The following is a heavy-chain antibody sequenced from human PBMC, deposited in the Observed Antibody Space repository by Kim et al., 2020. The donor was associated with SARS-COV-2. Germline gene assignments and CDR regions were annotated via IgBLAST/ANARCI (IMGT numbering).Heavy chain of an antibody. CDR2: TT. D-gene: IGHD6-19*01. J-gene: IGHJ4*02. Sequence: TTEYAASVNGRFTISRDDSKSIAYLQMNSLKTEDTAVYYCTRDAYSSGCGWGQGTLVTVSS. V-gene: IGHV3-49*02. CDR3: TRDAYSSGCG.